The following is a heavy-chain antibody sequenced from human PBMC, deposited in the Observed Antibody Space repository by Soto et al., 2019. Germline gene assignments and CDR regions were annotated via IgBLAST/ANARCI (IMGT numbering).Heavy chain of an antibody. D-gene: IGHD3-22*01. CDR3: AHRPYYYDSSGYLVDYGMDV. V-gene: IGHV2-5*01. CDR1: GFSLSTSGVG. Sequence: SGPTMVNPTQTLTLTCTFSGFSLSTSGVGVGWIRQPPGKALEWLALIYWNDDKRYSPSLKSRLTITKDTSKNQVVLTMTNMDPVDTATYYCAHRPYYYDSSGYLVDYGMDVWGQGTTVTVSS. CDR2: IYWNDDK. J-gene: IGHJ6*02.